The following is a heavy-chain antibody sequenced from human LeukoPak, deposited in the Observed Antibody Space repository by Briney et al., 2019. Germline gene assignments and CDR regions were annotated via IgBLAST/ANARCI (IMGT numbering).Heavy chain of an antibody. V-gene: IGHV3-11*01. CDR1: GFTFSDYY. CDR2: ISSSGSTI. CDR3: ARSLEWLFPNWFDP. D-gene: IGHD3-3*01. J-gene: IGHJ5*02. Sequence: PGGSLRLSCAASGFTFSDYYRSWIRQAPGKGLEWVSYISSSGSTIYYADSVKGRFTISRENAKNSLYLQTTSLRAEDTAVYYCARSLEWLFPNWFDPWGQGTLVTVSS.